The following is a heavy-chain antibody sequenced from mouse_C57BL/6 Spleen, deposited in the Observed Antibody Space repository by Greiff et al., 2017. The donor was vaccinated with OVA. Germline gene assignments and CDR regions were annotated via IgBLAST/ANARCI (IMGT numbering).Heavy chain of an antibody. J-gene: IGHJ3*01. V-gene: IGHV1-55*01. D-gene: IGHD2-1*01. Sequence: QVQLQQPGAELVKPGASVKMSCKASGYTFTSYWITWVKQRPGQGLEWIGDIYPGSGSTNYNEKFKSKATLTVDTSSSTAYMQLSSLTSEDSAVYDCERKDYGNYGRFAYWGQGTLVTVSA. CDR3: ERKDYGNYGRFAY. CDR2: IYPGSGST. CDR1: GYTFTSYW.